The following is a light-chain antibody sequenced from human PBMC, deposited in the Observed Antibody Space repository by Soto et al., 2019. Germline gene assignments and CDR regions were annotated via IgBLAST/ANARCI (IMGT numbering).Light chain of an antibody. Sequence: EVVMTQSPAILSVSPGDTATLSCRATQSVDSNLAWYQQKPGQAPRLLFSGASTRASAIPARFSGSGSGTEYALTISSLQSEDFAVYYCQQYNNWPRTFGQGTKVDIK. CDR3: QQYNNWPRT. CDR2: GAS. J-gene: IGKJ1*01. V-gene: IGKV3-15*01. CDR1: QSVDSN.